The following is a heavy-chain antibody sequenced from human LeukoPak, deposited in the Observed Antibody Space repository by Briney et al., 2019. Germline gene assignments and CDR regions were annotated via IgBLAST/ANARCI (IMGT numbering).Heavy chain of an antibody. V-gene: IGHV1-69*01. Sequence: SVKVSCKASGGTFSSYAISWVRQAPGQGLEWMGGIIPIFGTANYAQKFQGRVTITADESTSTAYMELSSLRSEDTAVYYCARATHTAMVPYYYYYYGMDVWGQGTTVTVSS. CDR3: ARATHTAMVPYYYYYYGMDV. CDR1: GGTFSSYA. D-gene: IGHD5-18*01. J-gene: IGHJ6*02. CDR2: IIPIFGTA.